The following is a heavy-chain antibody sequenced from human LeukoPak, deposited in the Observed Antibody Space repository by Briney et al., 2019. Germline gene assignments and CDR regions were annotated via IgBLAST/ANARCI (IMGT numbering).Heavy chain of an antibody. CDR2: ISGSGSST. Sequence: QPGGSLRLSCAASGFTFSSYAMSWVRQAPGKGLEWVSGISGSGSSTYYADSVKGRFTISRDNSKNTLSLQMNSLRAEDTALYYCAKVDVNVNWGFDYWGQGTLVTVSS. V-gene: IGHV3-23*01. J-gene: IGHJ4*02. CDR3: AKVDVNVNWGFDY. CDR1: GFTFSSYA. D-gene: IGHD7-27*01.